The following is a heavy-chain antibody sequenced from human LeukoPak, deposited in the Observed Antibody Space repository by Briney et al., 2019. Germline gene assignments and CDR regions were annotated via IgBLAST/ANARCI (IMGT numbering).Heavy chain of an antibody. J-gene: IGHJ6*03. Sequence: SETLSLTCSVSGGSITSTSFCWGWVRQPPGKGLEWIGTICYSESTYSNPSLKSRVTISVDTSKNQFSLKLSSVTAADTAVYYCARQIRRTYYYYMDVWGKGTTVTVSS. CDR1: GGSITSTSFC. CDR3: ARQIRRTYYYYMDV. CDR2: ICYSEST. V-gene: IGHV4-39*01.